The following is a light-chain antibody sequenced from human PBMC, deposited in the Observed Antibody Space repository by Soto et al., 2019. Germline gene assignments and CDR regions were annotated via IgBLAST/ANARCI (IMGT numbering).Light chain of an antibody. CDR1: SSDVGSYNL. CDR3: CSYAGSSAPYV. Sequence: QSVLTQPASVSGSPGQSITISCTGTSSDVGSYNLVSWYQQHPGKAPKLIIYEGSKRPSGVSNRSSGSKSGNTASLTISGLQAEDEADYFCCSYAGSSAPYVFGTGTKVTVL. J-gene: IGLJ1*01. V-gene: IGLV2-23*01. CDR2: EGS.